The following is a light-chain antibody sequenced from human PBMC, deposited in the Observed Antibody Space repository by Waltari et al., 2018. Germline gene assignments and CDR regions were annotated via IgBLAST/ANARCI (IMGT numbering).Light chain of an antibody. CDR3: QQYNDWPLT. Sequence: EIVMTQSPLILSVSPGERATLSCRASHSVGTHLAWYQPRPGQPPRLVIFAALTRATGVPVRFSGSGSGTEFTLTISSLQSEDFAVYYCQQYNDWPLTFGGGT. V-gene: IGKV3-15*01. CDR2: AAL. J-gene: IGKJ4*01. CDR1: HSVGTH.